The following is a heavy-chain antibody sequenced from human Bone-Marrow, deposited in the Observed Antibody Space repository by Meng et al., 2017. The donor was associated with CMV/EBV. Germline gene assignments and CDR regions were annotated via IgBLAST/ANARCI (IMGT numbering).Heavy chain of an antibody. V-gene: IGHV3-21*04. CDR1: GFTFSDHY. J-gene: IGHJ4*02. CDR3: ARDYGIY. D-gene: IGHD1-26*01. CDR2: ISSSSSYI. Sequence: GESLKISCAASGFTFSDHYMDWVRQAPGKGLEWVSSISSSSSYIYYADSLKGRFTISRDNAKNSLYLQMNSLRAEDTAVYYCARDYGIYWGQGTLVTVSS.